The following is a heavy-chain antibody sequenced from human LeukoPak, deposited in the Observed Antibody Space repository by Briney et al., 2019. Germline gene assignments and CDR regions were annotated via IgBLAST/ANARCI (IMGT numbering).Heavy chain of an antibody. CDR3: ARPAYTAAYDL. J-gene: IGHJ3*01. CDR1: GFTFSTYW. V-gene: IGHV3-7*01. CDR2: MKGDGSEI. D-gene: IGHD3-16*01. Sequence: GGSLRLSCAASGFTFSTYWMTWVRQAPGKGLEWVANMKGDGSEIHYVDSVKGRFTISRDNAKNSLYLQMNSLRAEDTAVYYCARPAYTAAYDLWGQGTMVTVSS.